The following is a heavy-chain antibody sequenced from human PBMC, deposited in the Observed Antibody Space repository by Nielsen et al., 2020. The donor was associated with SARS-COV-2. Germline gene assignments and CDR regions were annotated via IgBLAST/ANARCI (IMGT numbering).Heavy chain of an antibody. D-gene: IGHD4-17*01. CDR3: ARGGVGYGDYVGDYYYYGMDV. Sequence: SETLSLTCAVYGGSFSGYYWSWIRQPPGKGLEWIGEINHSGSTNYNPSLKSRVTISVDTSKNQFSLKLSSVTAADTAVYYCARGGVGYGDYVGDYYYYGMDVWGQGTTVTVSS. CDR1: GGSFSGYY. J-gene: IGHJ6*02. V-gene: IGHV4-34*01. CDR2: INHSGST.